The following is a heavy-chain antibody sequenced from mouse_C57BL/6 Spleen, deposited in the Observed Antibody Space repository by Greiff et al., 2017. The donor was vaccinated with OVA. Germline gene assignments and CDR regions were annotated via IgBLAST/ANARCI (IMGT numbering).Heavy chain of an antibody. CDR3: ARVYYSKRCFDV. Sequence: QVQLQQPGAELVKPGASVKLSCKASGYTFTSYWMHWVKQRPGQGLEWIGMIHPNSGSTNYNEKFKSKATLTVDTSSSTAYMQLSSLTSEDSAVYYGARVYYSKRCFDVWGTGTTVTVSS. CDR1: GYTFTSYW. V-gene: IGHV1-64*01. CDR2: IHPNSGST. D-gene: IGHD2-5*01. J-gene: IGHJ1*03.